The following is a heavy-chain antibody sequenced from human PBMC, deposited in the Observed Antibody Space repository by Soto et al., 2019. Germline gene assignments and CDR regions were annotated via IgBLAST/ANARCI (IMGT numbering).Heavy chain of an antibody. J-gene: IGHJ4*02. CDR3: ARDVGYCDY. V-gene: IGHV3-7*04. CDR2: IKADGREK. Sequence: EVELVESGGGVVQPGGSLRLYCAGAGFTFSSYWMAWVRQAPGKGLEWVASIKADGREKNYVDSVKGRCTVSRDNAKNSLYLQMNSLRVEDTAVYYCARDVGYCDYWGQGTLGFVSS. CDR1: GFTFSSYW.